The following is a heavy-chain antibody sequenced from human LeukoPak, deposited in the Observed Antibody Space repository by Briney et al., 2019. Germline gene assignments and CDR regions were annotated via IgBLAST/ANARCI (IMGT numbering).Heavy chain of an antibody. CDR2: ISGSGGST. CDR1: GFTFSSHA. Sequence: PGGSLRLSCAASGFTFSSHAMSWVRQAPGKGLEWVSAISGSGGSTYYADSVKGRFTISRDNSKNTLDLQVNSLRAEDTAVYYCAKAPLVYSNFFDHWGQGTLVTVSS. J-gene: IGHJ4*02. CDR3: AKAPLVYSNFFDH. V-gene: IGHV3-23*01. D-gene: IGHD4-11*01.